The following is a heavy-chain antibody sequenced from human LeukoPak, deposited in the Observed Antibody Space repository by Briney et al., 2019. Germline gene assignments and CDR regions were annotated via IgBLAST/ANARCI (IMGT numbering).Heavy chain of an antibody. CDR1: GGTFSSHA. CDR2: IIPIFGTA. Sequence: ASVKVSCKASGGTFSSHAISWVRQAPGQGVEWMGGIIPIFGTANYAQKFQGRVTITADESTSTAYMELSSLRSEDTAVYYCARDRDIVVVPADYYYYYGMDVWGQGTTVTVSS. J-gene: IGHJ6*02. CDR3: ARDRDIVVVPADYYYYYGMDV. D-gene: IGHD2-2*01. V-gene: IGHV1-69*13.